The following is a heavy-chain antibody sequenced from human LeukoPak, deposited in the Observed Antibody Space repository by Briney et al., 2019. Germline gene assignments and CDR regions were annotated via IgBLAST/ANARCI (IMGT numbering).Heavy chain of an antibody. CDR1: GFTFDDYA. V-gene: IGHV3-43D*04. CDR3: AKALTYYDFWNGFDP. CDR2: ISWDGGST. Sequence: PGGSLRLSCAASGFTFDDYAMHWVHQAPGKGLERVSLISWDGGSTYYADSVKGRFTISRDNSKNSLYLQMNSLRAEDTALYYCAKALTYYDFWNGFDPWGQGTLVTVSS. J-gene: IGHJ5*02. D-gene: IGHD3-3*01.